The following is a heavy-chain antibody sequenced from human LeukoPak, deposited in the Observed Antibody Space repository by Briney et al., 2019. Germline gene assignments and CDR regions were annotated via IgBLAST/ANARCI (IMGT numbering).Heavy chain of an antibody. D-gene: IGHD3-3*01. CDR1: GFTFSSYA. Sequence: GGSLRLSCAASGFTFSSYAMSWVRQAPGKGLEWVSAISGSGGSTYYADSVKGRFTISIDNSKNTLYLQMNSLRAEDTAVYYCAKDFRFLEWLLYPIFDYWGQGTLVTVSS. J-gene: IGHJ4*02. CDR3: AKDFRFLEWLLYPIFDY. V-gene: IGHV3-23*01. CDR2: ISGSGGST.